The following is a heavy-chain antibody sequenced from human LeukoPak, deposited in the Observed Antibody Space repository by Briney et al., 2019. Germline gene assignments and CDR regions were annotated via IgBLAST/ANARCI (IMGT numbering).Heavy chain of an antibody. CDR3: AKDYGYSSSWYDY. CDR1: GFTFSSYA. CDR2: ISWNSASV. Sequence: GGSLRLSCAASGFTFSSYAMHWVRQAPGKGLEWVSSISWNSASVGYVDSAKGRFTISRDNAKKTLYLQMNSLRAEDTALYYCAKDYGYSSSWYDYWGQGTLVTVSS. J-gene: IGHJ4*02. D-gene: IGHD6-13*01. V-gene: IGHV3-9*01.